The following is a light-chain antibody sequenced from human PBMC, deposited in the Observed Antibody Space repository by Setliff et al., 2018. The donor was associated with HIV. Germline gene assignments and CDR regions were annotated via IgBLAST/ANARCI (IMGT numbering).Light chain of an antibody. V-gene: IGLV2-14*01. CDR2: EVS. CDR1: SSDVGGYNS. CDR3: QSYDSSLSV. Sequence: QSVLTQPASVSGSPGQSITISCTGTSSDVGGYNSVSWYQQHPGKAPKLMIYEVSNRPSGVSNRFSGSKSGNTASLTISGLQAEDEADYYCQSYDSSLSVFGTGTKGTVL. J-gene: IGLJ1*01.